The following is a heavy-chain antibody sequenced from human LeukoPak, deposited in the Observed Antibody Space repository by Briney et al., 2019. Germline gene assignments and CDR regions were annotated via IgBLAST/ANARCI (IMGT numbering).Heavy chain of an antibody. Sequence: SETLSLTCTVSGGSVSSGSYYWSWIRQPPGKGLEWIGYIYYSGSTNYNPSLKSRATISVDTSKNQFSLKLSSVTAADTAVYYCARSHTASDYWGQGTLVTVSS. J-gene: IGHJ4*02. CDR3: ARSHTASDY. D-gene: IGHD5-18*01. V-gene: IGHV4-61*01. CDR2: IYYSGST. CDR1: GGSVSSGSYY.